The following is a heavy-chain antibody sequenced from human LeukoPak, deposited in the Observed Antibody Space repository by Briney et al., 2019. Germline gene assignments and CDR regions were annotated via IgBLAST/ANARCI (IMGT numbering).Heavy chain of an antibody. J-gene: IGHJ5*02. CDR1: GYTFTSYY. CDR2: INPNGGYP. CDR3: VRGHVYNDH. D-gene: IGHD1-1*01. Sequence: ASVKVSCKASGYTFTSYYMHWVRQAPGQGLEWMGIINPNGGYPSYAQTFQGRVTMTRDTSTSTVYMELSSLKASDTATYFCVRGHVYNDHWGQGTLVTVSS. V-gene: IGHV1-46*01.